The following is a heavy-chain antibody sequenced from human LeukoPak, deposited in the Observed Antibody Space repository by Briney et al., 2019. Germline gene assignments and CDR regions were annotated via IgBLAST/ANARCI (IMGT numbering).Heavy chain of an antibody. CDR2: IYYSGST. CDR1: GGSFSGYY. V-gene: IGHV4-34*01. CDR3: ATYSSGCFDK. Sequence: SETLSLTCAIYGGSFSGYYWSWIRQPPGKGLEWIGSIYYSGSTNYNPSLRSRVTMSVDTSKNQFSLKLSSVTAADTAVYYCATYSSGCFDKWGQGTLVTASS. D-gene: IGHD6-19*01. J-gene: IGHJ4*02.